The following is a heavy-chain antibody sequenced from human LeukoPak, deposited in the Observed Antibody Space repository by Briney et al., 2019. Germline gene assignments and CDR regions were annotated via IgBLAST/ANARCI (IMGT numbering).Heavy chain of an antibody. V-gene: IGHV3-30*18. J-gene: IGHJ4*02. CDR3: AKITIVGATTADY. CDR1: GFTFSSYG. CDR2: ISYDGSNK. D-gene: IGHD1-26*01. Sequence: PGRSLRLSCAASGFTFSSYGMHCVRQAPGKGLEWVAVISYDGSNKYYADSVKGRFTISRDNSKNTLYLQMNSLRAEDTAVYYCAKITIVGATTADYWGQGTLVTVSS.